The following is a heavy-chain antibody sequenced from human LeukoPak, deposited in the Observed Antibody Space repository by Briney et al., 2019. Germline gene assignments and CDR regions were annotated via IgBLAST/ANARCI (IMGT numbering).Heavy chain of an antibody. J-gene: IGHJ4*02. CDR3: TRAEPRGVAGFDY. Sequence: PGGSLRLSCAASGFTFSSYEMNWVRQASGKGLEWVGRIRSKANSYATAYAASVKGRFTISRDDSKNTAYLQMNSLKTEDTAVYYCTRAEPRGVAGFDYWGQGTLVTVSS. CDR1: GFTFSSYE. CDR2: IRSKANSYAT. D-gene: IGHD3-10*01. V-gene: IGHV3-73*01.